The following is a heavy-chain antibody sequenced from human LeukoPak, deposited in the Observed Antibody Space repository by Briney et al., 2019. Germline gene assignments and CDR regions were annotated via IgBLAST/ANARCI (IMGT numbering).Heavy chain of an antibody. CDR1: GFTFSSYW. Sequence: GGSLRLSCAASGFTFSSYWMSWVRQAPGKGLEWMANIKQDGSGKYYVDSVKGRFTISRDNAKNSLYLQMNSLRAEDTAVYYCAREDYSSGWSGKNDYWGQGTLVTVSS. V-gene: IGHV3-7*01. J-gene: IGHJ4*02. CDR3: AREDYSSGWSGKNDY. D-gene: IGHD6-19*01. CDR2: IKQDGSGK.